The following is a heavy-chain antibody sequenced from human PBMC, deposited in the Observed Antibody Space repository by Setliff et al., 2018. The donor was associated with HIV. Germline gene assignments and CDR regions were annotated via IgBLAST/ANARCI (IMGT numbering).Heavy chain of an antibody. D-gene: IGHD3-3*01. Sequence: SETLSLTCSVSGASVVSGGYYWSWIRQHPEKGLEWIGYIYYSGTTTYSPSLRSRVTISLDTSLDQFSLKVNSVTAADTAVYYCASSTRKSFDFWTDSRTTYPPYYFDYWGQGTLVTVSS. CDR2: IYYSGTT. J-gene: IGHJ4*02. V-gene: IGHV4-31*03. CDR3: ASSTRKSFDFWTDSRTTYPPYYFDY. CDR1: GASVVSGGYY.